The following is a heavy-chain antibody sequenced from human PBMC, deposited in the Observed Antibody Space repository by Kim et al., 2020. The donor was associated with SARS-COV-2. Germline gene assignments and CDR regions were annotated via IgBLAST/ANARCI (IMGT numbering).Heavy chain of an antibody. D-gene: IGHD5-12*01. Sequence: GGSLRLSCAASGFTFSSYWMSWVRQAPGKGLEWVANIKQDGSEKYYVDSVKGRFTISRDNAKNSLYLQMNSLRAEDTAVYYCAREGDGYNFPYYYGMDVWGHGTTVTVSS. V-gene: IGHV3-7*01. CDR1: GFTFSSYW. CDR3: AREGDGYNFPYYYGMDV. J-gene: IGHJ6*02. CDR2: IKQDGSEK.